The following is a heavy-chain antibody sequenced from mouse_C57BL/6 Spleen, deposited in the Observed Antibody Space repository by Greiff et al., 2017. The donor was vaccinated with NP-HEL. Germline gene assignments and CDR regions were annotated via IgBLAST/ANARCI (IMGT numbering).Heavy chain of an antibody. CDR3: ARRRGYYYGSSPWFAY. J-gene: IGHJ3*01. Sequence: QVQLQQSGAELVKPGASVKISCKASGYAFSSYWMNWVKQRPGKGLEWIGQIYPGDGDTNYNGKFKGKATLTADKSSSTAYMQLSSLTSEDSAVYFGARRRGYYYGSSPWFAYWGQGTLVTVSA. D-gene: IGHD1-1*01. CDR1: GYAFSSYW. CDR2: IYPGDGDT. V-gene: IGHV1-80*01.